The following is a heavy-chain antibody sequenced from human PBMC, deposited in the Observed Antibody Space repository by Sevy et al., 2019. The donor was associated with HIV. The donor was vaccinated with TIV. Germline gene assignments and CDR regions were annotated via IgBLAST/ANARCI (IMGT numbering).Heavy chain of an antibody. Sequence: GGSLRLSCAASGFPFNDHAMHWVRQVPGEGLEWVSGVSWNSRNIGYADSVKGRFTISRDNANHFLYLEMNSLGPEDTAFYYCAKDINRGCDGINCYPYYYYFYGLDVWGQGTTVTVSS. CDR3: AKDINRGCDGINCYPYYYYFYGLDV. CDR1: GFPFNDHA. J-gene: IGHJ6*02. CDR2: VSWNSRNI. D-gene: IGHD2-21*01. V-gene: IGHV3-9*01.